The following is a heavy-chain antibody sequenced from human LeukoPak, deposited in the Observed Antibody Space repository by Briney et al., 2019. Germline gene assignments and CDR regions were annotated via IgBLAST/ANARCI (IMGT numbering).Heavy chain of an antibody. D-gene: IGHD6-13*01. Sequence: PSETLSLICAVYGGSFSGYYWSWIRQPPGKGLEWIGEINHSGSTNYNPSLKSRVTISVDTSKNQFSLKLSSVTAADTAVYYCARGRRSSWYPGSRFDYWGQATLVTVSS. J-gene: IGHJ4*02. CDR2: INHSGST. CDR3: ARGRRSSWYPGSRFDY. V-gene: IGHV4-34*01. CDR1: GGSFSGYY.